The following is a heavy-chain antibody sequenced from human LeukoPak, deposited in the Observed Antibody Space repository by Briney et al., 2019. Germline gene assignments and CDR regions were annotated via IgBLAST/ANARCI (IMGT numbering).Heavy chain of an antibody. Sequence: GGSLRLPCAASGFTFSSYAMSWVRQAPGKGLEWVSAISGSGGSTYYADSVKGRFTISRDNSKNTLYLQMNSLRAEDTAVYYCAKDALYYDILTGYYFRNNPPSRGTKWGQGTLVTVSS. CDR1: GFTFSSYA. V-gene: IGHV3-23*01. CDR3: AKDALYYDILTGYYFRNNPPSRGTK. CDR2: ISGSGGST. J-gene: IGHJ4*02. D-gene: IGHD3-9*01.